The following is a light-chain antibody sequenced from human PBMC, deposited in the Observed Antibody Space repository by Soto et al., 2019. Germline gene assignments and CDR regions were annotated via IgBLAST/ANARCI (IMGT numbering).Light chain of an antibody. V-gene: IGLV2-14*01. CDR3: SSYTISSTRV. CDR2: DVS. Sequence: QSVLTQPASGSGSPGQSITISCTGTSSDVGGYNYVSWYQQHPGRAPKLMIYDVSSRPSGVSDRFSGSKSGNTASLTISGLQADDEADYYCSSYTISSTRVFGGGTKLTVL. CDR1: SSDVGGYNY. J-gene: IGLJ2*01.